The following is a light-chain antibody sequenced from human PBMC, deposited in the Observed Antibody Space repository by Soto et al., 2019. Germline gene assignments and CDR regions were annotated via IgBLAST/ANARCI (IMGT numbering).Light chain of an antibody. V-gene: IGLV2-11*01. Sequence: QSVLTQPPSVSGSPGQAVTISCTGTSIHVGGYDYGASYQQRRGKAPKLLSYAVTKRPSGVPDRFSGSKPGDTASLTISGLQAENEADFYCCSNGGSFPCVFRTGTKGPVL. CDR3: CSNGGSFPCV. J-gene: IGLJ1*01. CDR1: SIHVGGYDY. CDR2: AVT.